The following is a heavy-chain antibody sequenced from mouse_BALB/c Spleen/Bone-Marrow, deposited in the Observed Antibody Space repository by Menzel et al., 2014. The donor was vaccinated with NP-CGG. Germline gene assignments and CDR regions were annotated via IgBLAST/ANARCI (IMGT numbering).Heavy chain of an antibody. CDR3: ARYRYSGSSYAMDY. CDR1: GFNIKDTY. J-gene: IGHJ4*01. CDR2: IDPANGNT. Sequence: EVKLMESGAELVKPGASVKLSCTASGFNIKDTYMHWVKQRPEQGLEWIGRIDPANGNTKYDPKFQGKATITADTSSNTAYLHLSSLTSEDTAVYYCARYRYSGSSYAMDYWGQGTSVTVSS. D-gene: IGHD1-1*01. V-gene: IGHV14-3*02.